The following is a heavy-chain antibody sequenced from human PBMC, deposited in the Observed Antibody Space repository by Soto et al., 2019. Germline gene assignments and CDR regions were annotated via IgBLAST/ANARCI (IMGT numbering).Heavy chain of an antibody. Sequence: GGFLRLSCATTDFIFSDYYMDWVRQAPGGGLEWVGRTRNKDNSYTTEYAASVKGRFTISRDDSKNSLYLQMNSLTTEDTAIYYRVRNNGLNRYFDLWGRGTLVTVSS. CDR2: TRNKDNSYTT. CDR3: VRNNGLNRYFDL. D-gene: IGHD1-20*01. V-gene: IGHV3-72*01. J-gene: IGHJ2*01. CDR1: DFIFSDYY.